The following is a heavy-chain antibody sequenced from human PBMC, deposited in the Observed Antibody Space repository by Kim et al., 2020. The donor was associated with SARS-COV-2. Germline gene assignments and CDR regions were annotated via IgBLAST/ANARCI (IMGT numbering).Heavy chain of an antibody. D-gene: IGHD3-3*01. CDR1: GGSISSSSYY. CDR3: ASSLGAGPSTIFGVVIIPDAFDI. J-gene: IGHJ3*02. V-gene: IGHV4-39*01. CDR2: IYYSGST. Sequence: SETLSLTCTVSGGSISSSSYYWGWIRQPPGKGLEWIGSIYYSGSTYYNPSLKSRVTISVDTSKNQFSLKLSSVTAADTAVYYCASSLGAGPSTIFGVVIIPDAFDIWGQGTMVTVSS.